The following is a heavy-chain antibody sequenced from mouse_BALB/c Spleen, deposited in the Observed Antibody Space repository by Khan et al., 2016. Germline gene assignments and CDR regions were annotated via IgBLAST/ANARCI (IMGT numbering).Heavy chain of an antibody. Sequence: QVQLKQSGPGLVAPSQSLSITCTVSGFSLTHYGVHWVRQPPGQGLEWLVVIWSDGSTTYNSALKSRLNISKDNSKSQVFLKMNSLQTDDTAMYYCVRDGGNSFDYWGQGTTLTVSS. CDR2: IWSDGST. CDR1: GFSLTHYG. CDR3: VRDGGNSFDY. J-gene: IGHJ2*01. V-gene: IGHV2-6*02.